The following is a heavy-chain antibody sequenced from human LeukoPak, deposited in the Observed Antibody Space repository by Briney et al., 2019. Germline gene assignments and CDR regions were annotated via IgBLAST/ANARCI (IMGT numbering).Heavy chain of an antibody. V-gene: IGHV3-7*01. CDR3: ARGDGYYDFWSGYFFFDY. Sequence: GGSLRLSCAASGFTFSNYWMSWVRQAPGKGLEWVANIKQDGSEKYYVDSVKGRFTISRDNAKNSVYLQMNSLRDEDTAVYYCARGDGYYDFWSGYFFFDYWGQGTLVTVSS. CDR1: GFTFSNYW. D-gene: IGHD3-3*01. CDR2: IKQDGSEK. J-gene: IGHJ4*02.